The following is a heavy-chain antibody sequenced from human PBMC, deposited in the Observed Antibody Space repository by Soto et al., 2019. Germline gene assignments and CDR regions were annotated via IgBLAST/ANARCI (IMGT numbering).Heavy chain of an antibody. V-gene: IGHV3-53*01. CDR1: GFTVSSNY. Sequence: SGGSLRLSCAASGFTVSSNYMSWVRQAPGKGLEWVSVIYSGGSTYYADSVKGRFTISRGNSKNTLYLQMNSLRAEDTAVYYCAREVLRYCSGGSCYGSGFDYWGQGTLVTVSS. CDR3: AREVLRYCSGGSCYGSGFDY. J-gene: IGHJ4*02. CDR2: IYSGGST. D-gene: IGHD2-15*01.